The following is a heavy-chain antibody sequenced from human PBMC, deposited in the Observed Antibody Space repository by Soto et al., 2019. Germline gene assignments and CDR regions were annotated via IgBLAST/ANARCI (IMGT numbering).Heavy chain of an antibody. V-gene: IGHV3-11*01. CDR2: ISSSGGTI. Sequence: GALRLSCGASGFTFSDDYMSWIRQAPGKGLEWVSYISSSGGTIYYADSAKGRFTISRDNAKNSLFLQMNSLRADDTAVYYCARASSPRDPWLDYWGQGTLVTVSS. D-gene: IGHD5-18*01. J-gene: IGHJ4*02. CDR1: GFTFSDDY. CDR3: ARASSPRDPWLDY.